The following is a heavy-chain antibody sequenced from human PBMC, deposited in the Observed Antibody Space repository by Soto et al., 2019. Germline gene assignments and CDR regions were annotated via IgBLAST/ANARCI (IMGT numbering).Heavy chain of an antibody. CDR2: IRSKANSYAT. CDR1: GFTFSGSA. V-gene: IGHV3-73*01. J-gene: IGHJ3*02. D-gene: IGHD6-6*01. Sequence: GGSLRLSCAASGFTFSGSAMHWVRQASGKGLEWVGRIRSKANSYATAYAASVKGRFTISRDDSKNTAYLQMNSLKTEDTAVYYCTRRSLAARLPNDIWGQGTMVTVSS. CDR3: TRRSLAARLPNDI.